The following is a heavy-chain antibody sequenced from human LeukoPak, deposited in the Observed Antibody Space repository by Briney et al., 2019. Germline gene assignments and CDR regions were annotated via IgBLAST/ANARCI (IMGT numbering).Heavy chain of an antibody. Sequence: GGSLRLSCAASGFTFSNYGMHWVRQAPGKGLEWLAFTRYDGSNTHYADSVKGRFTISRDNSKNTLFLQMNSLRSEDTALYYCANGPHYNILTGFYKVRSHLDYWGQGTLVTVSS. J-gene: IGHJ4*02. V-gene: IGHV3-30*02. CDR3: ANGPHYNILTGFYKVRSHLDY. CDR1: GFTFSNYG. CDR2: TRYDGSNT. D-gene: IGHD3-9*01.